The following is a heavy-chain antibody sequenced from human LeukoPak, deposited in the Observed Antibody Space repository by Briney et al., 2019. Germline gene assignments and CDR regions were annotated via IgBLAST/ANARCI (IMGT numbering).Heavy chain of an antibody. D-gene: IGHD3-10*01. CDR3: ARVLSGRGSLYDYYYYMDV. Sequence: GGSLRLSCAASGFTLSSNYMSWVRQAPGEGLEWVSVTYSNGRTYYADSVKGRFTISRDISKNTLYLQMNSLRAEDTAVYYCARVLSGRGSLYDYYYYMDVWGKGTTVTISS. J-gene: IGHJ6*03. V-gene: IGHV3-53*01. CDR1: GFTLSSNY. CDR2: TYSNGRT.